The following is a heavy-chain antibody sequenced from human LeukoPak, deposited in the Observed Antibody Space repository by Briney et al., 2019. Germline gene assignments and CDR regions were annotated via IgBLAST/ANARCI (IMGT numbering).Heavy chain of an antibody. CDR1: GFTFSSYS. Sequence: GGSLRLSCAASGFTFSSYSMNWVRQAPGKGLEWVSSISSSSYIYYADSVKGRFTISRDNAKNSLYLQMNSLRAEDTAVYYCARDPSGSYHFDYWGQGTLVTVSS. V-gene: IGHV3-21*01. J-gene: IGHJ4*02. CDR2: ISSSSYI. D-gene: IGHD1-26*01. CDR3: ARDPSGSYHFDY.